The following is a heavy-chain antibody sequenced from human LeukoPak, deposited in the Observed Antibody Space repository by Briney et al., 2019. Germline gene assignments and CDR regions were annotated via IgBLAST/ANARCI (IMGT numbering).Heavy chain of an antibody. CDR2: ISDSNNKT. J-gene: IGHJ4*02. D-gene: IGHD4-17*01. CDR3: ARDIRLSHYAPDY. CDR1: GYTFTSYG. V-gene: IGHV1-18*01. Sequence: ASVKVSCKASGYTFTSYGLSWVRQAPGQGLEWMGWISDSNNKTNYAQKLQGRVTMTTDTSTSTAYMELRSLRSDDTAVYYCARDIRLSHYAPDYWGQGTLVTVSS.